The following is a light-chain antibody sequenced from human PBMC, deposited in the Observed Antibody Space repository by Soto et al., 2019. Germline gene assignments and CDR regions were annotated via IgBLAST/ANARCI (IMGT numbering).Light chain of an antibody. J-gene: IGKJ1*01. CDR3: QQYNTSPRT. CDR1: QDIRSH. CDR2: GAS. Sequence: ENVLTQSPGTLSLSPGERVTLSCRASQDIRSHLAWYQQKPGQAPRLLIYGASNRATGIPDRFSGSGSGTDFTLTISRLEPEDFAVYYCQQYNTSPRTFGQGTKVDIK. V-gene: IGKV3-20*01.